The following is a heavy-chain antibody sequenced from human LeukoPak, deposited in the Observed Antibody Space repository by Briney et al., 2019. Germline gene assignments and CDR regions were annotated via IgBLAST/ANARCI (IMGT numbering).Heavy chain of an antibody. D-gene: IGHD3-22*01. CDR3: ARVRSYYYDSSGYFFISRLSLNAFDI. J-gene: IGHJ3*02. V-gene: IGHV1-69*05. CDR1: GGTLSSYA. CDR2: IIPIFGTA. Sequence: GASVKVSCKASGGTLSSYAISWVRQAPGQGLEWMGGIIPIFGTANYAQKLQGRVTMTTDTSTSTAYMELRSLRSDDTAVYYCARVRSYYYDSSGYFFISRLSLNAFDIWGQGTMVTVSS.